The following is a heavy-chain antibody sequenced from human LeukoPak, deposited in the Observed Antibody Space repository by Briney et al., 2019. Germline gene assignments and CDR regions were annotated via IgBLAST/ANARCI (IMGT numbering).Heavy chain of an antibody. J-gene: IGHJ4*02. CDR3: AKPLIAAAGTDY. CDR2: ISWNSGSI. V-gene: IGHV3-9*01. Sequence: GGSLRLSCAASGFTFDDYAMHWVRQAPGKGLEWVSGISWNSGSIGYADSVKGRFTISRDNAKNSLYLQMNSLGAEDTAVYYCAKPLIAAAGTDYWGQGTLVTVSS. CDR1: GFTFDDYA. D-gene: IGHD6-13*01.